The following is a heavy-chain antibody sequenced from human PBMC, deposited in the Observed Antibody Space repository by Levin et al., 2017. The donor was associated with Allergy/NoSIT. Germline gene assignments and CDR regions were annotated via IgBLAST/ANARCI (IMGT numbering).Heavy chain of an antibody. CDR1: GFTFSDYY. CDR3: ARAKQADTAMVYFDY. CDR2: ISSSSSYT. V-gene: IGHV3-11*05. J-gene: IGHJ4*02. Sequence: GESLKISCAASGFTFSDYYMSWFRQAPGKGLEWVSYISSSSSYTNYADSVKGRFPISRDNAKNSLYLQMNSLRAEDTAVYYCARAKQADTAMVYFDYWGQGTLVTVSS. D-gene: IGHD5-18*01.